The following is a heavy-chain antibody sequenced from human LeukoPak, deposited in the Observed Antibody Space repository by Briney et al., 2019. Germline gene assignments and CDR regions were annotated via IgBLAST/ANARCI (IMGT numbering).Heavy chain of an antibody. CDR3: ARQLGYYDFWSGYYTGNYFDY. J-gene: IGHJ4*02. Sequence: SETLSLTCAVSGYSISNSYYWGWIRQSPGKGLEWIASMFHSGNTYYNPSLKSRVTISVDTSKNQFSLKLSSVTAADTAVYYCARQLGYYDFWSGYYTGNYFDYWGQGTLVTVSS. V-gene: IGHV4-38-2*01. CDR1: GYSISNSYY. D-gene: IGHD3-3*01. CDR2: MFHSGNT.